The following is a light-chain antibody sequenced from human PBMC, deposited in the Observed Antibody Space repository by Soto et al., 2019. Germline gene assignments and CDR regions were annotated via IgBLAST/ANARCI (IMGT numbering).Light chain of an antibody. CDR2: YAS. CDR3: QHRSTWPTLT. V-gene: IGKV3-11*01. Sequence: TQSPATVSLSPGESATLSCRASQTVSKYVAWYQQRPGQAPRLLIYYASERATGIPARFSGSGSGTDYTLTLNSLEPEDSAVYYCQHRSTWPTLTFGGGTKVEI. J-gene: IGKJ4*01. CDR1: QTVSKY.